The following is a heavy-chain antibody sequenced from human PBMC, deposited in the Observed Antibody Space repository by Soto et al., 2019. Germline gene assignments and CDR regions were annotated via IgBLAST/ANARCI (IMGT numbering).Heavy chain of an antibody. D-gene: IGHD2-2*01. CDR3: ARERIVVVPAAKYYYYYYGMDV. Sequence: GSLRLSCAASGFTFSSYSMNWVRQAPGKGLEWVSSISSSSSYIYYADSVKGRFTISRGNAKNSLYLQMNSLRAEDTAVYYCARERIVVVPAAKYYYYYYGMDVWGQGTTVTVSS. J-gene: IGHJ6*02. CDR2: ISSSSSYI. V-gene: IGHV3-21*01. CDR1: GFTFSSYS.